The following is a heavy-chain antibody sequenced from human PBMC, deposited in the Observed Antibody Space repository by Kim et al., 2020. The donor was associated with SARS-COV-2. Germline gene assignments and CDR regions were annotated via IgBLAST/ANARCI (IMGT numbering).Heavy chain of an antibody. Sequence: GESLKISCKGSGYSFSTEWIGWVRQVPGFGLEWMVVIYPDDADVRYSPSFEGHITISVDTSISTSYVQWNTLKASDTAMYYCARAPSHYDLWSGYYKADGFDVWGQGTMVTVS. V-gene: IGHV5-51*01. CDR1: GYSFSTEW. D-gene: IGHD3-3*01. J-gene: IGHJ3*01. CDR2: IYPDDADV. CDR3: ARAPSHYDLWSGYYKADGFDV.